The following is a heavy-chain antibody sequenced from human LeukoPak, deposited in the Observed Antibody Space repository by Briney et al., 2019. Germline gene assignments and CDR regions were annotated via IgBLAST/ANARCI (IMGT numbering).Heavy chain of an antibody. D-gene: IGHD3-9*01. J-gene: IGHJ2*01. CDR2: IYYSGST. Sequence: SETLSLTCTVSGGSISSSSYYWGWIRQPPGKGLEWIGSIYYSGSTNYNPSLKSRVTISVDTSKNQFSLKLSSVTAADTAVYYCARSLDILTGYLYWYFDLWGRGTLVTVSS. V-gene: IGHV4-39*07. CDR3: ARSLDILTGYLYWYFDL. CDR1: GGSISSSSYY.